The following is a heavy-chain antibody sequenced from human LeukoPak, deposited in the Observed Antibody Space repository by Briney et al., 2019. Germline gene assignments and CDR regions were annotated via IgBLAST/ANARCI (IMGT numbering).Heavy chain of an antibody. CDR2: IKQDGSEK. D-gene: IGHD3-3*01. V-gene: IGHV3-7*01. CDR3: ARDQDDFWSGYSNWFDP. J-gene: IGHJ5*02. CDR1: GFTFSSYW. Sequence: GGSLRLSCAASGFTFSSYWMSWVRQAPGKGLEWVANIKQDGSEKYYVDSVKGRFTISRDNAKNSRYLQMNSLRAEDTAVYYCARDQDDFWSGYSNWFDPWGQGTLVTVSS.